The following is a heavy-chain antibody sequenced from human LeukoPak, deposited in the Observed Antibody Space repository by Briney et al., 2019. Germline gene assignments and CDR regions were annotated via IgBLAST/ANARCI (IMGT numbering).Heavy chain of an antibody. D-gene: IGHD4/OR15-4a*01. Sequence: ASETLSLTCTVSGGSISSYYWSWIRQPPGKGLEWIGYIYYSGSTNYNPSLKSRVTISVDTSKNQFSLKLSSVTAADTAVYYCARGPGGATAEAFDIWGQGTMVTVSS. J-gene: IGHJ3*02. CDR3: ARGPGGATAEAFDI. CDR2: IYYSGST. CDR1: GGSISSYY. V-gene: IGHV4-59*12.